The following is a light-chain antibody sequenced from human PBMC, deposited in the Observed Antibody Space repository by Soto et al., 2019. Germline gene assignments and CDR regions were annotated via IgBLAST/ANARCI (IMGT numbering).Light chain of an antibody. Sequence: YELTQPPSASVAPGQKAKITCGGDKIGSKSVHRYKQRPVQAPGAVVFDGTDGPSGIPDRISASRSGDTATLTISRVDAGDEADYYCQVWASTAEFFVFGSGTKLTVL. V-gene: IGLV3-21*02. CDR2: DGT. CDR3: QVWASTAEFFV. J-gene: IGLJ1*01. CDR1: KIGSKS.